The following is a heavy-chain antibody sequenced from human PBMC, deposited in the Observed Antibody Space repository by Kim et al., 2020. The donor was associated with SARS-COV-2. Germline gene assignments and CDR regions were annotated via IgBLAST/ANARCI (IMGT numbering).Heavy chain of an antibody. CDR2: ISDSGGST. Sequence: GGSLRLSCAASGFTFSSYAMSWVRQAPGKGLEWVADISDSGGSTYYAASVRCRFTISRDNSKNTLYLQMNSLRAEDTAVYYCASHLGTEDYDSSGSSLVWGEGPLVTASS. J-gene: IGHJ4*02. V-gene: IGHV3-23*01. CDR1: GFTFSSYA. CDR3: ASHLGTEDYDSSGSSLV. D-gene: IGHD3-22*01.